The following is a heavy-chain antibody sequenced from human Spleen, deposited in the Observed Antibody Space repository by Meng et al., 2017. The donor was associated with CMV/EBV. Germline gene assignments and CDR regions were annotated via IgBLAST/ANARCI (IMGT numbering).Heavy chain of an antibody. Sequence: GESLKISCAASGFSVSSNYMSWVRQAPGKGLEWVALIYSDGSTYFADFVRGRFTISRDKSKNTLYLQMNSLRAEDTAVYYCARVGCGGDGGFDYWGQGTLVTVSS. CDR3: ARVGCGGDGGFDY. CDR1: GFSVSSNY. V-gene: IGHV3-53*01. D-gene: IGHD2-21*01. CDR2: IYSDGST. J-gene: IGHJ4*02.